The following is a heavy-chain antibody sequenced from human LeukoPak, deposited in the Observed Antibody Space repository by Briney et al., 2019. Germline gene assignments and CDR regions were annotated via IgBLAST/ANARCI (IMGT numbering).Heavy chain of an antibody. CDR2: IRYDGSNK. D-gene: IGHD3-3*01. CDR1: GFTFSSYG. V-gene: IGHV3-30*02. CDR3: AKDARVHHNWFGP. J-gene: IGHJ5*02. Sequence: PGGSLRLSCAASGFTFSSYGMHWVRQAPGKGLEWVAFIRYDGSNKYYADSVKGRFTISRDNSKNTLYLQMNSLRAEDTAVYYCAKDARVHHNWFGPWGQGTLVTVSS.